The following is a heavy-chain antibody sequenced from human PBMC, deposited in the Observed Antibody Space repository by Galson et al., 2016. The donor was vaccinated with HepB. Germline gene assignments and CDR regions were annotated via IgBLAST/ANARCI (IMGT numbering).Heavy chain of an antibody. CDR1: GFTVSNNY. D-gene: IGHD3-3*01. Sequence: SLRLSCAASGFTVSNNYMSWVRQAPGKGLEWVAVVYSGGYIYYADSVKGRFTISRGSSKSTLCLQMNSLRAEDTAVYYCARVSAFWSGLPDHWGQGTQVTVS. J-gene: IGHJ4*02. CDR2: VYSGGYI. CDR3: ARVSAFWSGLPDH. V-gene: IGHV3-66*01.